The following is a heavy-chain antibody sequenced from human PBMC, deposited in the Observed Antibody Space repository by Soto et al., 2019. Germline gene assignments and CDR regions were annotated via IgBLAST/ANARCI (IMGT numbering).Heavy chain of an antibody. V-gene: IGHV1-2*02. D-gene: IGHD2-2*02. J-gene: IGHJ2*01. CDR1: GYTFTDHY. Sequence: QVQLVQSGTEVKEPGASVKVSCKASGYTFTDHYMHWVRQAPGQGLEWMGWINPNNGGTKSAQQFQGRVTMTRDTSISTAFMELRRLTFDDTAVYYCARGKEIPDYWNFERWGRGMLVTVSS. CDR3: ARGKEIPDYWNFER. CDR2: INPNNGGT.